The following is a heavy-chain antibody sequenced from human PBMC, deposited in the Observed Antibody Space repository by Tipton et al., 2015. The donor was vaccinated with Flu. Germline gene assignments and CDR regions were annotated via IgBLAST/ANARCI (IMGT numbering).Heavy chain of an antibody. Sequence: QLVQSGAEVRKPGPSVKVSCEASGGTFSTYAISWVRQAPGQGLEWMGGIIPLLDTPDYAQKFQGRLTISADESTTTAYMELSSLTSEDTAVYYCSRDIYYTSGSYTPNEGFDPWGQGTLVTVSS. CDR1: GGTFSTYA. V-gene: IGHV1-69*01. CDR3: SRDIYYTSGSYTPNEGFDP. CDR2: IIPLLDTP. J-gene: IGHJ5*02. D-gene: IGHD3-10*01.